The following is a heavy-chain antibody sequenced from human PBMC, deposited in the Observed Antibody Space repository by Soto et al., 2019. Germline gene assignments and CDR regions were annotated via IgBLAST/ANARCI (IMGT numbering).Heavy chain of an antibody. Sequence: ETLSLTCAVSGGSISSSNWWSWVRQPPGKGLEWIGEIYHSGSTNYNPSLKSRVTISVDKSKNQFSLKLSSVTAADTAVYYCAREVTMVRGVTIRGGMDVWGQGTTVTVSS. CDR3: AREVTMVRGVTIRGGMDV. J-gene: IGHJ6*02. CDR1: GGSISSSNW. V-gene: IGHV4-4*02. CDR2: IYHSGST. D-gene: IGHD3-10*01.